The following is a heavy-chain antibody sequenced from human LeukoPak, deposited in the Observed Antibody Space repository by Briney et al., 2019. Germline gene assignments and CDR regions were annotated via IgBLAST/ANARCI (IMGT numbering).Heavy chain of an antibody. V-gene: IGHV3-53*01. Sequence: GGSLRLSCAASGFTVSSNYMSWVRQAPGKGLEWVSVIYSGGSTYYADSVKGRFTISRDNSKNTLYLQMNSLRAEDTAVYYCARDRGPYIAAAEPRGFDYWGQGTLVTVSS. CDR2: IYSGGST. CDR3: ARDRGPYIAAAEPRGFDY. D-gene: IGHD6-13*01. CDR1: GFTVSSNY. J-gene: IGHJ4*02.